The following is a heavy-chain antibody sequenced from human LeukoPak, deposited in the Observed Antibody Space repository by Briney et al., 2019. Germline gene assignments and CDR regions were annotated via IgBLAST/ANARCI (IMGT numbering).Heavy chain of an antibody. CDR2: ISYDGSNK. Sequence: GGSLRLSCAASGFTFSSYAMSWVRQAPGKGLEWVAVISYDGSNKYYADSVKGRFTISRDNSKNTLYLQMNSLRAEDTAVYYCARGGITMVRGVIINWFDPWGQGTLVTVSS. CDR3: ARGGITMVRGVIINWFDP. D-gene: IGHD3-10*01. V-gene: IGHV3-30-3*01. CDR1: GFTFSSYA. J-gene: IGHJ5*02.